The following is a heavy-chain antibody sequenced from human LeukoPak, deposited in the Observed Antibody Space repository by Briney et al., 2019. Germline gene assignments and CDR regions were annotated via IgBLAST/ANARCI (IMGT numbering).Heavy chain of an antibody. CDR1: GGTFSSYA. D-gene: IGHD3-22*01. V-gene: IGHV1-18*01. CDR3: ARDSPMYYDSSGYLFDY. Sequence: ASVKVSCKASGGTFSSYAISWVRQAPGQGLEWMGWISGSNGNTNYAQKLQGRVTMTTDTSTGTAYMELRSLRSDDTAVYYCARDSPMYYDSSGYLFDYWGQGTLVTVSS. J-gene: IGHJ4*02. CDR2: ISGSNGNT.